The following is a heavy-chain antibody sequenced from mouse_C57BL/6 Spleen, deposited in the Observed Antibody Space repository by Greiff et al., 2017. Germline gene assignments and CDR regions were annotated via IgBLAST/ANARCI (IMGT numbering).Heavy chain of an antibody. J-gene: IGHJ4*01. D-gene: IGHD2-10*01. Sequence: QVQLQQPGAELVKPGASVKLSCKASGYTFTSYWMQWVKQRPGQGLEWIGQIDPSDCYTNYNQKFKGKATLTVDTSSSTAYMQLSSLTSEDSAVYYCASLLGYAMDYWGQGTSVTVSS. CDR3: ASLLGYAMDY. CDR2: IDPSDCYT. CDR1: GYTFTSYW. V-gene: IGHV1-50*01.